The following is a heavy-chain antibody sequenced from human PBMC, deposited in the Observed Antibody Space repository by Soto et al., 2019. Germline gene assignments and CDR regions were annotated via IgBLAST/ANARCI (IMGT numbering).Heavy chain of an antibody. CDR1: GFTFRTYN. V-gene: IGHV3-21*01. Sequence: EVELVESGGGLVKPGGSLKLSCAASGFTFRTYNMIWVRQAPGKGLEWVSSISAGSSNIYYAPSVKGRFTISRDNAKNLLYLQINSLRAEDTAVYYCARQYPISSRHFDHWGQGTLVIVSS. J-gene: IGHJ4*02. CDR3: ARQYPISSRHFDH. D-gene: IGHD6-6*01. CDR2: ISAGSSNI.